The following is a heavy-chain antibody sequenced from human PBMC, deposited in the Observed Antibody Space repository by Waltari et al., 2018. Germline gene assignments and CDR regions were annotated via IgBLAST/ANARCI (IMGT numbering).Heavy chain of an antibody. CDR2: ISHDAGNE. CDR1: RFTFRTYA. Sequence: QVQLVESGGGVVQPGGSLGLYFAASRFTFRTYALPGVRQAPGKGLEWVAVISHDAGNEYYTDSVKGRFTISRDNSKNTLYLQMNSLRLEDTAVYYCARAPGVAEAERRWYLDYWGQGTLVTASS. V-gene: IGHV3-30-3*01. CDR3: ARAPGVAEAERRWYLDY. J-gene: IGHJ4*02. D-gene: IGHD2-15*01.